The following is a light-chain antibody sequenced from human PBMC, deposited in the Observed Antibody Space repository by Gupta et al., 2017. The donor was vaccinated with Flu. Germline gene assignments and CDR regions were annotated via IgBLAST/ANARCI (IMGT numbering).Light chain of an antibody. CDR3: QTWGRGNIVA. J-gene: IGLJ2*01. CDR2: VSSDGSL. CDR1: SGHSTYT. Sequence: RLTCTLSSGHSTYTVAWHQQQPEKGPRFLIRVSSDGSLSKGDGIPDRFSGSSSGAERYLTISSLQSEDEADYYCQTWGRGNIVAFGGGTKLTVL. V-gene: IGLV4-69*01.